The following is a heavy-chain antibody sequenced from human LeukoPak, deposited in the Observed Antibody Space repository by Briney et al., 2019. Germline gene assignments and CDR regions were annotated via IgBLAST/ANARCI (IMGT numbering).Heavy chain of an antibody. J-gene: IGHJ3*02. CDR2: VYYSGTT. D-gene: IGHD6-13*01. V-gene: IGHV4-59*02. CDR3: ARRGYSSSWWPRNSDAFDI. Sequence: KPSETLSLTCTVSGGSVNNYYWSWIRQPPGKGLEWIGYVYYSGTTNYKPSLKSRVTISVDTSKNRFSLKLSSVTAADTAVYYCARRGYSSSWWPRNSDAFDIWGQGTMVTVSS. CDR1: GGSVNNYY.